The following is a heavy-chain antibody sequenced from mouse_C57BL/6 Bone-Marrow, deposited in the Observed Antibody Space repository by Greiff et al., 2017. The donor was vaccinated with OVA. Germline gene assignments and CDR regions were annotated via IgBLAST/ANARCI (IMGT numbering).Heavy chain of an antibody. V-gene: IGHV1-76*01. CDR1: GYTFTDYS. J-gene: IGHJ2*01. Sequence: VQLQQSGAELVRPGASVKLSCKASGYTFTDYSINWVKQRPGQGLVWISRIYPGSGNSYYNEKFKGKATLTAEKSSSTAYMQLSSLTSEDSAVYYCARGGVSITLDNGGQGTTLAVSS. D-gene: IGHD1-1*01. CDR3: ARGGVSITLDN. CDR2: IYPGSGNS.